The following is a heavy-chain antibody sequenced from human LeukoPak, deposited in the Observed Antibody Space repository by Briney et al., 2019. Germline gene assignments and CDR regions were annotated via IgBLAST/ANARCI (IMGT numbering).Heavy chain of an antibody. Sequence: GGSLRHSCAASGSTFTTYGMHWVRQAPGKGLEWVAFIRSDGNNKYYADSVKGRFTISRDNSKNTLYLQMNSLRPDDTAVYYCAKDRDLASWGQGTLVTVSS. CDR3: AKDRDLAS. J-gene: IGHJ5*02. V-gene: IGHV3-30*02. CDR2: IRSDGNNK. CDR1: GSTFTTYG.